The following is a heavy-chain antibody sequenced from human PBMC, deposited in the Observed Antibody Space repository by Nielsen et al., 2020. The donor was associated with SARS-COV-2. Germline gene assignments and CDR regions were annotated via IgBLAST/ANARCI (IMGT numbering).Heavy chain of an antibody. CDR2: ISSSGSTI. D-gene: IGHD6-13*01. Sequence: GGSLRLSCAASGFTFSSYSMNWIRQAPGKGLEWVSYISSSGSTIYYADSVKGRFTISRDNAKNSLYLQMNSLRAEDTAVYYCAREGAYSSSWLPFDYWGQGTLVTVSS. V-gene: IGHV3-48*04. CDR1: GFTFSSYS. CDR3: AREGAYSSSWLPFDY. J-gene: IGHJ4*02.